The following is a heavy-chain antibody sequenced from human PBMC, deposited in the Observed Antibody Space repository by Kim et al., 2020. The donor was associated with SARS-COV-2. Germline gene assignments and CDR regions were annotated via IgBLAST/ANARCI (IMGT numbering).Heavy chain of an antibody. CDR2: MNPNSGNT. CDR1: GYTFTSYD. D-gene: IGHD3-9*01. Sequence: ASVKVSCKASGYTFTSYDINWVRQATGQGLEWMGWMNPNSGNTGYAQKFQGRVTMTRNTSISTAYMELSSLRSEDTAVYYCARGRNKDTSGWELRYFDWLPYYYYYYMDVWGKGTTVTVSS. J-gene: IGHJ6*03. CDR3: ARGRNKDTSGWELRYFDWLPYYYYYYMDV. V-gene: IGHV1-8*01.